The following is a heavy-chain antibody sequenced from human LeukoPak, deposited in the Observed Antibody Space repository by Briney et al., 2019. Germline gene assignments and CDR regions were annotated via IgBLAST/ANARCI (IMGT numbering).Heavy chain of an antibody. J-gene: IGHJ5*02. Sequence: SETLSLTCAVYGGSFSGYYWSWIRQPPGKGLEWIGEINHSGSTNYNPSLKGRVTISVDTSKNQFSLKLSSVTAADTAVYYCAREEGSSWYQNWFDPWGQGTLVTVSS. CDR2: INHSGST. D-gene: IGHD6-13*01. CDR3: AREEGSSWYQNWFDP. V-gene: IGHV4-34*01. CDR1: GGSFSGYY.